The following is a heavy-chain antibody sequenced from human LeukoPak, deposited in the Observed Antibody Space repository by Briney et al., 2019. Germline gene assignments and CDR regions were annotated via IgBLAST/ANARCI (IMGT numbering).Heavy chain of an antibody. V-gene: IGHV4-39*01. D-gene: IGHD6-13*01. CDR3: ARHGIARGRKKYYFDY. Sequence: SETLSLTCTVSGGSISSSSYYWGWIRQPPGKGLEWIGEINHSGSTNYNPSLKSRVTISVDTSKNQFSLKLSSVTAADTAVYYCARHGIARGRKKYYFDYWGQGTLVTVSS. J-gene: IGHJ4*02. CDR2: INHSGST. CDR1: GGSISSSSYY.